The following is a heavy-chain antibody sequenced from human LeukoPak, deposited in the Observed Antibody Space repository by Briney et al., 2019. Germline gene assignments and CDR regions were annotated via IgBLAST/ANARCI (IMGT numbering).Heavy chain of an antibody. J-gene: IGHJ4*02. Sequence: SETLSLTCTVSGASITSYFWNWIRQPPGKELEWIGYISSGGSTTYNPDLKSRVTISTDTSKNHFSLKLTSATAADTAVYYCARGDDYKSTLFDYWGQGTLVTVSS. CDR2: ISSGGST. CDR1: GASITSYF. D-gene: IGHD5-12*01. CDR3: ARGDDYKSTLFDY. V-gene: IGHV4-59*01.